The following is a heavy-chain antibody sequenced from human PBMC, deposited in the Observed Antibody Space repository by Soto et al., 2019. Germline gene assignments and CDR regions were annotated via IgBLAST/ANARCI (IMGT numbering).Heavy chain of an antibody. CDR2: TWYDESNK. Sequence: GGSLRLSCAASGFTFSTYVMHWVRQAPGKGLEWVAVTWYDESNKYYAESVKGRFTVSRDNSKNTLYLQMNSLRAEDTALYYCATLLDAFDLWGQGTMVTV. CDR3: ATLLDAFDL. CDR1: GFTFSTYV. J-gene: IGHJ3*01. V-gene: IGHV3-33*01.